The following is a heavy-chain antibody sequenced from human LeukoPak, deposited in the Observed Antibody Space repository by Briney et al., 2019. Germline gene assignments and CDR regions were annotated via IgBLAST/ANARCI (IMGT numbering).Heavy chain of an antibody. D-gene: IGHD4-17*01. J-gene: IGHJ5*02. CDR2: IYPGDSDT. Sequence: GESLKISCKGSGYNFTNFWIGWVRQMPEKGLEWMGIIYPGDSDTRYSPSFQGQVTISADKSISTAYLQWSSLKASDTAMYYCARHGPRRGTVTKGDWFDPWGQGTLVTVSS. CDR1: GYNFTNFW. CDR3: ARHGPRRGTVTKGDWFDP. V-gene: IGHV5-51*01.